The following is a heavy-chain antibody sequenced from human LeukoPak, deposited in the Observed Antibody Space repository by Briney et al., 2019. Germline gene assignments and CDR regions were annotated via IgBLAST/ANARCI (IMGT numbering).Heavy chain of an antibody. CDR3: SRDRMPSYGSGSYSSWYSDL. V-gene: IGHV1-2*02. CDR1: GYTLTNYY. D-gene: IGHD3-10*01. Sequence: ASVKVSCKASGYTLTNYYMHWVRQAPGQGLEWMGWINPNSGATKYAQKFQGRVTMTRDASIIPAYMEVSRLRADHPAVDYSSRDRMPSYGSGSYSSWYSDLWGRGSLVTVYS. J-gene: IGHJ2*01. CDR2: INPNSGAT.